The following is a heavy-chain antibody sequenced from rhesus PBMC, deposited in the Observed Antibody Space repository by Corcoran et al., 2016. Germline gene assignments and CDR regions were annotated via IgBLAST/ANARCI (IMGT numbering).Heavy chain of an antibody. D-gene: IGHD5-42*01. J-gene: IGHJ4*01. CDR1: GFTFSNYW. Sequence: EVQLVESGGGLAKPGGSLRLSCAASGFTFSNYWMNWVRQAPGQRLERFSTVSRGGDSTYYAGSVKGRFTISRDNSKNTLSLQINSLRAEDTAVYYCAKDRGIQWVQWGFDYWGQGVLVTVSS. V-gene: IGHV3S25*01. CDR3: AKDRGIQWVQWGFDY. CDR2: VSRGGDST.